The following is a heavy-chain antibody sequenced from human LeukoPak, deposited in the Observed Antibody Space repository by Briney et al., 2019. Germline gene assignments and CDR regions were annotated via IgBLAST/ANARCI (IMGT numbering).Heavy chain of an antibody. D-gene: IGHD3-10*01. Sequence: SSETLSLTCTVSGDSISSGDYYWSWIRQPAGKGLEWIGRISSSGSTNYNPSLKSRVTISVDTSKNQFSLKLSSVTAPDTAVYYCARDAREVLIWFGEFSPWGQGTLVTVSS. CDR3: ARDAREVLIWFGEFSP. CDR2: ISSSGST. CDR1: GDSISSGDYY. J-gene: IGHJ5*02. V-gene: IGHV4-61*02.